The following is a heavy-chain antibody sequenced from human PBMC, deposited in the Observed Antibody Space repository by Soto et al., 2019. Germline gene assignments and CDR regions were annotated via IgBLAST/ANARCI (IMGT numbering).Heavy chain of an antibody. J-gene: IGHJ4*02. CDR1: GGSISSYY. Sequence: PSETLSLTCTVSGGSISSYYWSWIRQPPGKGLEWIGYIYYSGSTNYNPSLKSRVTISVDTSKNTLYLQVNSLRADDTAVYYCARVPNCDSSGCYSYFDLWGQGALVTVSS. D-gene: IGHD3-22*01. V-gene: IGHV4-59*12. CDR3: ARVPNCDSSGCYSYFDL. CDR2: IYYSGST.